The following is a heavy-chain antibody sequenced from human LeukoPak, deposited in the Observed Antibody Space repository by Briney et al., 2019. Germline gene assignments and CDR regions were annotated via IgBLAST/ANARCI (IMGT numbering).Heavy chain of an antibody. CDR1: GLTFSPYT. D-gene: IGHD1-26*01. V-gene: IGHV3-48*04. Sequence: GGSLRLSCTASGLTFSPYTMNWVRQAPGKGLEWVSYISSSSDTIYYADSVKGRFTISRDNAKNSLFLQMNSLRAEDTAVYYCASGMRVGPNIWGQGTLVTVSS. CDR2: ISSSSDTI. CDR3: ASGMRVGPNI. J-gene: IGHJ4*02.